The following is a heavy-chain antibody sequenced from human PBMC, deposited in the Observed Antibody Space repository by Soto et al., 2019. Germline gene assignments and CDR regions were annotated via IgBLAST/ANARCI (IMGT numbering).Heavy chain of an antibody. CDR1: GFTFSNYG. Sequence: GGSLRLSCAASGFTFSNYGMHWVRQAPGEGLDWVAVIPYGGSNKYYADSVKGRFTISRDNSKNTLYLQMNSLRSEDTAVYYCARDLQPTAPRSFPGWFDHWGQGTLVTVS. CDR2: IPYGGSNK. CDR3: ARDLQPTAPRSFPGWFDH. V-gene: IGHV3-30*03. D-gene: IGHD5-18*01. J-gene: IGHJ5*02.